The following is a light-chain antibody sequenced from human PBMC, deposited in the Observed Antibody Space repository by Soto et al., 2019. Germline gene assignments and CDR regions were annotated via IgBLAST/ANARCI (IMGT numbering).Light chain of an antibody. CDR3: QQYNNWPLT. CDR2: GAS. Sequence: EIVMTQSPATLSVSPGERGTLYCRASLSVSSNLAWYQQKPGQAPRLLIYGASTRATGIPARFSGSGSGTEFTLTISSLQSEDFAVYFCQQYNNWPLTFGGGTKVEI. J-gene: IGKJ4*01. CDR1: LSVSSN. V-gene: IGKV3-15*01.